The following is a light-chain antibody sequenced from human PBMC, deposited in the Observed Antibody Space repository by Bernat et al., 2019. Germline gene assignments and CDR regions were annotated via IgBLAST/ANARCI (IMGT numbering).Light chain of an antibody. V-gene: IGKV1-5*03. J-gene: IGKJ4*01. Sequence: DIQMTQSPSTLSASVGDRVTITCRASQTISTWLTWYQQKPGKAPKVLIYKASSLESGVPSRFSGSGSGTEFTLTISSLQPDDLATYYCQQYNSFPLAFGGGTKVEIK. CDR2: KAS. CDR1: QTISTW. CDR3: QQYNSFPLA.